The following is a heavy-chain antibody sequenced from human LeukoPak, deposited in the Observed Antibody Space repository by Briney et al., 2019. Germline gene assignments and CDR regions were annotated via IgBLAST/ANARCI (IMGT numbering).Heavy chain of an antibody. CDR2: IYSGGST. CDR1: GFTVSSNY. J-gene: IGHJ4*02. D-gene: IGHD5-18*01. V-gene: IGHV3-66*01. CDR3: AKDHGGGSSGYSYGYSGTFDY. Sequence: SGGSLRLSCAASGFTVSSNYMSWVRQAPGKGLEWVSVIYSGGSTYYADSVKGRFTISRDNSKNTLYLQMNSLRAEDTAVYYCAKDHGGGSSGYSYGYSGTFDYWGQGTLVTVSS.